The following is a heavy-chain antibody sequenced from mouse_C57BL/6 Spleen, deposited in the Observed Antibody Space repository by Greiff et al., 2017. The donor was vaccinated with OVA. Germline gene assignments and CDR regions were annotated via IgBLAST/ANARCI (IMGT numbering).Heavy chain of an antibody. J-gene: IGHJ1*03. CDR3: TGYYYGSSYESYWYFDV. V-gene: IGHV1-15*01. Sequence: VHLVESGAELVRPGASVTLSCKASGYTFTDYEMHWVKQTPVHGLEWIGAIDPETGGTAYNQKFKGKAILTADKSSSTAYMELRSLTSEDSAVYYCTGYYYGSSYESYWYFDVWGTGTTVTVSS. CDR2: IDPETGGT. D-gene: IGHD1-1*01. CDR1: GYTFTDYE.